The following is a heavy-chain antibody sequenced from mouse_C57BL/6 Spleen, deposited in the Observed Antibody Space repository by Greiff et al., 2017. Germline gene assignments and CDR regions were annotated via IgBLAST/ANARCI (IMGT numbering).Heavy chain of an antibody. CDR1: GYTFTDYY. J-gene: IGHJ3*01. V-gene: IGHV1-26*01. CDR2: INPNNGGT. Sequence: EVQLQQSGPELVKPGASVKISCKASGYTFTDYYMNWVKQSHGKSLEWIGDINPNNGGTSYNQKFKGKATLTVDKSSSTAYMELRSLTSEDSAVDYCARDYGSSPFAYWGQGTLVTVSA. CDR3: ARDYGSSPFAY. D-gene: IGHD1-1*01.